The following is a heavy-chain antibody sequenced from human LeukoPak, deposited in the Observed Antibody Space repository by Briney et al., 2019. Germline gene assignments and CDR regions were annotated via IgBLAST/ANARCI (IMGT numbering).Heavy chain of an antibody. Sequence: GESLKISCKGSGHSFTSYWIGWVRQMPGKGLEWMGIIYPGDSDTRYSPSFQGQVTISADKSISTAYLQWSSLKASDTAMYYCTRRGVGAAAGLYYFDYWGQGTLVTVSS. CDR1: GHSFTSYW. CDR3: TRRGVGAAAGLYYFDY. D-gene: IGHD6-13*01. V-gene: IGHV5-51*01. J-gene: IGHJ4*02. CDR2: IYPGDSDT.